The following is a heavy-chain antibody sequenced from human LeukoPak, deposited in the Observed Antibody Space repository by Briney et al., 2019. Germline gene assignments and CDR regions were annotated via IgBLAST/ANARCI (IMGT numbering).Heavy chain of an antibody. J-gene: IGHJ4*02. CDR1: GFTFSSYG. CDR2: IRYDGSNK. CDR3: AKGHKGFYYGSGSSFGY. V-gene: IGHV3-30*02. D-gene: IGHD3-10*01. Sequence: GGSLRLSCAASGFTFSSYGMHWVRQAPGKGLEWVAFIRYDGSNKYYADSVKGRFTISRDNSKNTLYLQMNSLRAEDTAVYYCAKGHKGFYYGSGSSFGYWGQGTLVTVSS.